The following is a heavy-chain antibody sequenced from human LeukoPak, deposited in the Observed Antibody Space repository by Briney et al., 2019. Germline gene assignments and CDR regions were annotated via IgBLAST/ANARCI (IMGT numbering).Heavy chain of an antibody. D-gene: IGHD3-22*01. Sequence: ASVKVSCKASGYTFTSYYMHWVRQAPGQGLEWMGIINPSGGSTSYAQKFQGRVTMTRDTSTSTAYMELRSLRSDDTAVYYCARAVYYYDSSGYYSPLDYWGQGTLVTVSS. V-gene: IGHV1-46*01. CDR3: ARAVYYYDSSGYYSPLDY. CDR1: GYTFTSYY. J-gene: IGHJ4*02. CDR2: INPSGGST.